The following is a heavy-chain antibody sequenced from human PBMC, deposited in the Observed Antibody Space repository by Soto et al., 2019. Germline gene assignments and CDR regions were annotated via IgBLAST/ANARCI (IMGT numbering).Heavy chain of an antibody. J-gene: IGHJ4*02. CDR3: VKGLAVAGVFDY. V-gene: IGHV1-69*02. D-gene: IGHD6-19*01. CDR2: IIPILGIA. CDR1: GGTFSSYT. Sequence: QVQLVQSGAEVKKPGSSVKVSCKASGGTFSSYTISWVRQAPGQGLEWMGRIIPILGIANYAQKFQGRVTITADKSTSTAYMELSSLRSEDTAVYYCVKGLAVAGVFDYWGQGTLVTVSS.